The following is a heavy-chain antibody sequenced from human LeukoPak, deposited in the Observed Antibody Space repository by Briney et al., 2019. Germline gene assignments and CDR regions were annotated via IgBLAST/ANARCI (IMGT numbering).Heavy chain of an antibody. V-gene: IGHV3-9*01. CDR1: GFTFDDYA. Sequence: GGSLRLSCAASGFTFDDYAINWVRQAPGKGLEWVSRISWDSSIIDFVDSVKGRFTISRDNAKNSLHLQMDSLRAEDTAVYYCVSQEVVPHWGQGTLVSVSS. J-gene: IGHJ4*02. CDR2: ISWDSSII. CDR3: VSQEVVPH. D-gene: IGHD2-15*01.